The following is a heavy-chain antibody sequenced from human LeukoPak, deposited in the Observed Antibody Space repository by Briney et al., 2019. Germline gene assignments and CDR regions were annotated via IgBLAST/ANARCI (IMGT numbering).Heavy chain of an antibody. V-gene: IGHV4-59*01. Sequence: SETLSLTCAVYGGSFSGYYWSWIRQPPGKGLEWIGYIYYSGSTNYNPSLKSRVTISVDTSKNQFSLKLSSVTAADTAVYYCARDVGGIAVAGTEYNWFDPWGQGTLVTVSS. J-gene: IGHJ5*02. CDR3: ARDVGGIAVAGTEYNWFDP. CDR1: GGSFSGYY. D-gene: IGHD6-19*01. CDR2: IYYSGST.